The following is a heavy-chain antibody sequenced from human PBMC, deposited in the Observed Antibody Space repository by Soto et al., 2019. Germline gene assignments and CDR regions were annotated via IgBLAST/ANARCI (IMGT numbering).Heavy chain of an antibody. Sequence: QVQLVESGGGVVQPGRSLRLSCAASGFTFSSYAMHWVRQAPGKGLEWVAVISYDGSNKYYADSVKGRFTISRDNSKNTQYLQMNSLRAQDTAVYYCTSWGDCPWYCDLWGRGTLVTVSS. CDR3: TSWGDCPWYCDL. D-gene: IGHD2-21*02. J-gene: IGHJ2*01. CDR2: ISYDGSNK. CDR1: GFTFSSYA. V-gene: IGHV3-30-3*01.